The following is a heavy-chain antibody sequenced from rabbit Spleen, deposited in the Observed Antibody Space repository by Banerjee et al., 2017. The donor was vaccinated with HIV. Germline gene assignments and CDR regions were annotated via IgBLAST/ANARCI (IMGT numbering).Heavy chain of an antibody. J-gene: IGHJ4*01. V-gene: IGHV1S40*01. CDR2: IVLDSSGSA. CDR1: GFSFSSSYW. D-gene: IGHD5-1*01. Sequence: QSLEESGGDLVKPGASLTLTCTASGFSFSSSYWICWVRQAPGKGLEWITCIVLDSSGSAWYANWAKGRFTISKSSSTTVTLQMTSLTAADTSSYFCACADDGSWLYFNLWGPGTLVTVS. CDR3: ACADDGSWLYFNL.